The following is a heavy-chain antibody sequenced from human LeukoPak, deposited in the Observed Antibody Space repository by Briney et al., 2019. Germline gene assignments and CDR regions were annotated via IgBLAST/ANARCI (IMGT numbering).Heavy chain of an antibody. CDR2: IYPGDSDT. J-gene: IGHJ4*02. Sequence: GESLRISCKGSGYTFSSYWIGWVRQMPGKGLEWMGIIYPGDSDTRYSPSLQGQVTISVDTSIGTAYLQWSSLKASDTAIYYCARQNDFRLDYWGQGTLVTVSS. V-gene: IGHV5-51*01. CDR1: GYTFSSYW. D-gene: IGHD3-3*01. CDR3: ARQNDFRLDY.